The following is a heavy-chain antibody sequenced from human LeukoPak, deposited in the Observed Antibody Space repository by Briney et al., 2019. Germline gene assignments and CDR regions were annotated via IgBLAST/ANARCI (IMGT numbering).Heavy chain of an antibody. V-gene: IGHV1-18*01. D-gene: IGHD4-17*01. J-gene: IGHJ4*01. CDR2: ISAYNGNT. CDR3: ARDRVGGDLTGVSLY. Sequence: GAAVKVSCKASGYPFDNFGLTWVRQATGQGLEWMGWISAYNGNTHYAQKFRGRLTLTTETSTSTAYLELRSLKSDDTAVYYCARDRVGGDLTGVSLYWGQGTLVTVSS. CDR1: GYPFDNFG.